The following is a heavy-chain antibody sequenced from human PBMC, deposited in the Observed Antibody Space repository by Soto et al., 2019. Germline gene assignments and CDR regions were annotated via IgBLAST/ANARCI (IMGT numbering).Heavy chain of an antibody. CDR1: GGTFSSYA. CDR2: IIPIFGTA. J-gene: IGHJ6*02. D-gene: IGHD3-22*01. V-gene: IGHV1-69*01. CDR3: ARDRAPDYYDSSGPQIYGMDV. Sequence: QVQLVQSGAEVKKPGSSVKVSCKASGGTFSSYAISWVRQAPGQGLEWMGGIIPIFGTANYAQKFQGRVTITADESTSTAYMELSSLRSEDTAVYYCARDRAPDYYDSSGPQIYGMDVWGQGTTVTVSS.